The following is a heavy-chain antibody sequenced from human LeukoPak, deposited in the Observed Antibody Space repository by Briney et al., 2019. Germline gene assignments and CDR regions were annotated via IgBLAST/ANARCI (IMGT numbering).Heavy chain of an antibody. CDR3: ARDLHGVTAGPPDY. V-gene: IGHV3-23*01. Sequence: GGSLRLSRAASGFTYSSYAMSWVRQAPGKGLEWVSAISGSGGSIYYADSVKGRFTISRDNAKNSLYLQMNSLRAEDTAVYYCARDLHGVTAGPPDYWGQGTLVTVSS. J-gene: IGHJ4*02. D-gene: IGHD2-8*01. CDR2: ISGSGGSI. CDR1: GFTYSSYA.